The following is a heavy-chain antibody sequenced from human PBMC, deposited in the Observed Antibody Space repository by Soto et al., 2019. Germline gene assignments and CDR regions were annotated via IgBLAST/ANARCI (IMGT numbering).Heavy chain of an antibody. J-gene: IGHJ3*02. CDR1: GGSIISKDW. D-gene: IGHD7-27*01. CDR3: ASXRWELGSFDI. Sequence: QVHLQESGPGLVKPSGTLSLTCTVSGGSIISKDWWTWVRQSPGKGLEWIGETHHSGSTNYNPAXXXXXXXXXXXXXXXXXXXXXXXXXXXXXXXXCASXRWELGSFDIWGQGTMVT. CDR2: THHSGST. V-gene: IGHV4-4*02.